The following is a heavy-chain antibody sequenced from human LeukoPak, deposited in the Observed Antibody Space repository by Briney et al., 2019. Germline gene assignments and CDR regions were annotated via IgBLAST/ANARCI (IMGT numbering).Heavy chain of an antibody. D-gene: IGHD3-10*01. V-gene: IGHV3-23*01. CDR2: ISGGGTST. CDR1: GFTFTNYA. Sequence: GGSLRLSCAASGFTFTNYAMTWVRQAPGKGLEWVSIISGGGTSTYYADSVKGRFTISRDNSKNTLYLQMNNLRAEDTAVYYCAKEWGMTLSWFGESDYWGQGTLVSVSS. J-gene: IGHJ4*02. CDR3: AKEWGMTLSWFGESDY.